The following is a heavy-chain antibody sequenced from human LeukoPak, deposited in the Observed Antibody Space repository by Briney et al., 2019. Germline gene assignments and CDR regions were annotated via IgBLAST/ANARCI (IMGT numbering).Heavy chain of an antibody. CDR2: ISSSGSTI. J-gene: IGHJ5*02. Sequence: PGGSLRLSCAASGFTFSSYEMNWVRQAPGQGLEWVSYISSSGSTIYYADSVKGRFTISRDNAKNSLYLQMNSLRAEDTAVYYCARERTGGTLTWRQGTLVTVSS. V-gene: IGHV3-48*03. D-gene: IGHD2-15*01. CDR3: ARERTGGTLT. CDR1: GFTFSSYE.